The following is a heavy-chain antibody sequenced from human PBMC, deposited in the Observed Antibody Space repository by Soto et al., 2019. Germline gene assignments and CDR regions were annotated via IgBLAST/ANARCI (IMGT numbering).Heavy chain of an antibody. J-gene: IGHJ4*02. D-gene: IGHD5-12*01. CDR1: VGSVSGYY. CDR3: ARGSEGYSGYDLTGRMYYFDY. CDR2: INHSGST. V-gene: IGHV4-34*01. Sequence: PSETLSLACAVYVGSVSGYYWSWIRQPPGKGLEWIGEINHSGSTNYNPSLKSRVTISVDTSKNQFSLKLSSVTAADTAVYYCARGSEGYSGYDLTGRMYYFDYWGQGTLVTVSS.